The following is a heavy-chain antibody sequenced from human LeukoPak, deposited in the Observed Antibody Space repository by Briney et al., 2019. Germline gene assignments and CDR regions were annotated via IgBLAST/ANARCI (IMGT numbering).Heavy chain of an antibody. CDR2: ISGDGGST. CDR3: AKAGYAKTYYYDSSGYYYDVSCDY. CDR1: GFTFDDYA. D-gene: IGHD3-22*01. J-gene: IGHJ4*02. V-gene: IGHV3-43*02. Sequence: GGSLRLSCAASGFTFDDYAMHWVRQAPGKGLEWVSLISGDGGSTYYADSVKGRFTISRDNSKNSLYLQMNSLRTEDTALYYCAKAGYAKTYYYDSSGYYYDVSCDYWGQGTLVTVSS.